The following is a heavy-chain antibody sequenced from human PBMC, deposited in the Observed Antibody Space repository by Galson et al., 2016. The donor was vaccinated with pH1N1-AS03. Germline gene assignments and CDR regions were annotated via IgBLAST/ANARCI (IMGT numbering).Heavy chain of an antibody. J-gene: IGHJ4*02. Sequence: SMRLSCAAFAFIFITYQMYWVRQDPGKRLVWVFEIISSGAATNYTDSVKGRFTMSIENAKNSLYLQMNRLRADDTAVYYCGSSPHHLDYWGQGTLVTVSS. CDR2: IISSGAAT. V-gene: IGHV3-48*03. CDR1: AFIFITYQ. CDR3: GSSPHHLDY.